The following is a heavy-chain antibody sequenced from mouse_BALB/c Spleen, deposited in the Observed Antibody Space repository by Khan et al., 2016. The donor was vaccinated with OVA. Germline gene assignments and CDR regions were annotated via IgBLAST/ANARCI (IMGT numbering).Heavy chain of an antibody. CDR2: ISSSGST. D-gene: IGHD1-3*01. J-gene: IGHJ4*01. CDR3: ARDCSRYNYAMAY. V-gene: IGHV3-2*02. Sequence: EVQLQESGPGLVKPSQSLSLTCTVTGYSITSDYAWNWIRQFPGNKLEWMGYISSSGSTNYNPALKSRISITRDTSKNQFFLQLNSVTTEDTATYYCARDCSRYNYAMAYWGQGTSVTVSS. CDR1: GYSITSDYA.